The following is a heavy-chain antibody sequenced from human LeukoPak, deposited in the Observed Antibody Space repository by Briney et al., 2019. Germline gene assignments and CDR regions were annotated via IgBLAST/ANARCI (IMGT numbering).Heavy chain of an antibody. Sequence: PGGSLRLSCAASGFTFSSYSMNWVRQAPGKWLEWVSYISSSSSTIYYADSVKGRFTISRDNAKNSLYLQMNSLRAEDTSVYYCARDRCGGSCSTQWGQGTLVTVSS. D-gene: IGHD2-15*01. CDR2: ISSSSSTI. CDR1: GFTFSSYS. V-gene: IGHV3-48*01. CDR3: ARDRCGGSCSTQ. J-gene: IGHJ4*02.